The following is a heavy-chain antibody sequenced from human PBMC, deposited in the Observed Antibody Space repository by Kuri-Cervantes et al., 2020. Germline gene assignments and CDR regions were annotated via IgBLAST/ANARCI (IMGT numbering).Heavy chain of an antibody. V-gene: IGHV3-7*01. CDR2: IKQDGSEK. Sequence: GESLKISCAASGFTFSDYWMNWVRQAPGKGLEWVANIKQDGSEKYYVDSVKGRFTISRDNAKNSLYLQMNSLRAEDTAVYYCAQGGNKDYWGQGTLVTVSS. CDR1: GFTFSDYW. D-gene: IGHD4-23*01. CDR3: AQGGNKDY. J-gene: IGHJ4*02.